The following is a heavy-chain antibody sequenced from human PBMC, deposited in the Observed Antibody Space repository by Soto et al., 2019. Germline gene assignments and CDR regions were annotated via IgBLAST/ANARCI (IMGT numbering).Heavy chain of an antibody. CDR3: ARDYSLYDYYYYYGMDV. J-gene: IGHJ6*02. V-gene: IGHV3-30-3*01. D-gene: IGHD6-13*01. Sequence: WGSLRLSCAASGFTFIIYAIHFFRHSPFKWLEWVALISHDGSDKYYADSVRGRFTISRDISKNTLYLQMNSLRAEDTAVYYCARDYSLYDYYYYYGMDVWGQGATVTVSS. CDR2: ISHDGSDK. CDR1: GFTFIIYA.